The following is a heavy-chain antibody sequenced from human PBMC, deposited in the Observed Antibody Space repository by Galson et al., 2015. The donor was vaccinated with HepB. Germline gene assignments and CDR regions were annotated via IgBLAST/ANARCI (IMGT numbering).Heavy chain of an antibody. Sequence: SVKVSCKVSGYTLTELSMHWVRQAPGKGLEWMGGFDPEDGETIYAQKFQGRVTMTEDTSTDTAYMELSSLRSEDTAVYYCATPVGATRSWSSFDYWGQGTLVTVSS. CDR2: FDPEDGET. CDR3: ATPVGATRSWSSFDY. D-gene: IGHD1-26*01. CDR1: GYTLTELS. J-gene: IGHJ4*02. V-gene: IGHV1-24*01.